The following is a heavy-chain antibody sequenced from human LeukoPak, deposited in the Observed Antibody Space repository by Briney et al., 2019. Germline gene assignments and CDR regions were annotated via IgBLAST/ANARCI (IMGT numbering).Heavy chain of an antibody. CDR2: IIPIFGTA. Sequence: SVKVSCKASGGSFSSYAISRVRQAPGQRLEWMGGIIPIFGTATYAQKFQGTVTITADESTSTAYMELSSLRSEDTAVYYCARDRHDIAAGYFDYWGQGTLVTVSS. J-gene: IGHJ4*02. V-gene: IGHV1-69*13. D-gene: IGHD6-13*01. CDR3: ARDRHDIAAGYFDY. CDR1: GGSFSSYA.